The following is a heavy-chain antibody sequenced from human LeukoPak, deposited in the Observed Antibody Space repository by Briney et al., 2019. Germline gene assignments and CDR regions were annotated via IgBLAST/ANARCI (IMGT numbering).Heavy chain of an antibody. V-gene: IGHV3-53*04. D-gene: IGHD2-2*01. Sequence: GGSLRLSCAASGFTFSDYYMSWIRQAPGKGLEWVSVIYSGGSTYYADSVKGRFTISRHNSKNTLYLQMNSLRAEDTAVYYCASSVVPAAFDYWGQGTLVTVSS. CDR2: IYSGGST. J-gene: IGHJ4*02. CDR1: GFTFSDYY. CDR3: ASSVVPAAFDY.